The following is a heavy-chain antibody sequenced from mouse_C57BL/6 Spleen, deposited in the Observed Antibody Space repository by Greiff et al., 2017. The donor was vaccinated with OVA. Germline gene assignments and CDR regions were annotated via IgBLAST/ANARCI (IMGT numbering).Heavy chain of an antibody. CDR1: GYTFTSYW. D-gene: IGHD1-1*01. CDR2: IHPNSGST. Sequence: QVQLQQPGAELVKPGASVKLSCKASGYTFTSYWMHWVKQRPGQGLEWIGMIHPNSGSTNYNEKFKSKATLTVDKSSSTADMQLSSLTSEDAAVYYCARDYYGSSYDYFDYWGQGTTLTVSS. J-gene: IGHJ2*01. V-gene: IGHV1-64*01. CDR3: ARDYYGSSYDYFDY.